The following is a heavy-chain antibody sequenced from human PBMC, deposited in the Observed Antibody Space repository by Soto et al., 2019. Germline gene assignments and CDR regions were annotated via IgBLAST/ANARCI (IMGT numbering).Heavy chain of an antibody. J-gene: IGHJ4*02. CDR3: ARRATSTTVVTHY. CDR1: GGSISSSNW. V-gene: IGHV4-4*02. D-gene: IGHD4-17*01. Sequence: QVQLQESGPGLVKPSGTLSLTCAVSGGSISSSNWWSWVRQPPGKGLEWIGEIYHSGSTNYNPSLISRVAVSVDKSKNQFCLNLSSVTAADTAVYYCARRATSTTVVTHYWGKGTLVTVSS. CDR2: IYHSGST.